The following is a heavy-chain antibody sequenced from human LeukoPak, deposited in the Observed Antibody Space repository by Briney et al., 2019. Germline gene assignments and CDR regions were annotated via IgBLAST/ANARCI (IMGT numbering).Heavy chain of an antibody. Sequence: ASVKVSCKASGYTFTDYYIHWVRQAPGQGLEWMGWINPNSGGTNYAQKFQGRVTMTRDTSISTAYMELSRLRSDDTAVYYCAPTQNYYDSSGHDAFDIWGQGTMVTVSS. CDR3: APTQNYYDSSGHDAFDI. CDR2: INPNSGGT. CDR1: GYTFTDYY. V-gene: IGHV1-2*02. D-gene: IGHD3-22*01. J-gene: IGHJ3*02.